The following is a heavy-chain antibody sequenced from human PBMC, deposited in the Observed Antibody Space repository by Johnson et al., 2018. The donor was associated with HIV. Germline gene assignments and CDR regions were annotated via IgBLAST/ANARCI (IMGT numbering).Heavy chain of an antibody. V-gene: IGHV3-15*02. CDR1: GFTFSNAW. J-gene: IGHJ3*01. CDR3: TTGGVSSGYYFFH. Sequence: VQLVESGGALVQPGGSLRLSCVASGFTFSNAWLSWVRQAAGEGLEWVGRIKSVTDGGTTDYAAPVKGRFTISRDDSKNTLFLQMNSLKTEDTAVYYCTTGGVSSGYYFFHWGQGTMVTVSS. D-gene: IGHD3-22*01. CDR2: IKSVTDGGTT.